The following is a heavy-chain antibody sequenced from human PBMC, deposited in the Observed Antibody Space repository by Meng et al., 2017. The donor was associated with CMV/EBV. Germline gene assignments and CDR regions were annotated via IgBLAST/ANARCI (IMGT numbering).Heavy chain of an antibody. J-gene: IGHJ6*02. D-gene: IGHD4-17*01. CDR2: IREDGSDE. CDR1: EFTFSAYW. V-gene: IGHV3-7*01. CDR3: ARKYGTSPRFYGLDV. Sequence: GGSLRLSCEASEFTFSAYWMSWVRQAPGKGLEWVANIREDGSDEFYVDSVKGRFTISRDNTKNSLYLQMRSLRAEDTAVYYCARKYGTSPRFYGLDVWGQGTTVTVSS.